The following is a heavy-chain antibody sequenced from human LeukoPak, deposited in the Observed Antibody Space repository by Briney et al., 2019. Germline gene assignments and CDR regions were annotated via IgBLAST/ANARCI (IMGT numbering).Heavy chain of an antibody. V-gene: IGHV4-38-2*01. D-gene: IGHD3-22*01. CDR1: GYSISSGCY. CDR3: ATFYYYDSSGYYWDY. Sequence: PSETLSLTCAVSGYSISSGCYWGWIRQPPGKGLEWIGSIYHSGSTYYNPSLKSRVTISVDTSKNQFSLKLSSVTAADTAVYYCATFYYYDSSGYYWDYWGQGTLVTVSS. CDR2: IYHSGST. J-gene: IGHJ4*02.